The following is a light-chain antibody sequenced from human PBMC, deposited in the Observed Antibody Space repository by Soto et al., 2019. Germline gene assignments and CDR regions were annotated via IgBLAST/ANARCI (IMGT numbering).Light chain of an antibody. CDR3: CSSAPESTYV. CDR2: RGT. Sequence: QSALAQPASVSGSPGQSITISCTGTSSDVGAYDAVSWYQQHPAKAPQVIIYRGTKRPSGVSTRFSGSVSGNTASLTVSGLQAEDEAEYFCCSSAPESTYVFGTGTKGTVL. J-gene: IGLJ1*01. CDR1: SSDVGAYDA. V-gene: IGLV2-23*01.